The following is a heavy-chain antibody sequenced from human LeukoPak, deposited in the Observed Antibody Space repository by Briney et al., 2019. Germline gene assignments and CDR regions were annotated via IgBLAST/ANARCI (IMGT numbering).Heavy chain of an antibody. J-gene: IGHJ4*02. Sequence: GGSLRLSCAASGFTFSSYWMHWVRQAPGKGLVWVLRINSDGSTTNYADSVKGRFTISRDNAKSTLYLQMNSLRAEDTAVYYCARAFGGFDYWGQGTLVTVSS. CDR3: ARAFGGFDY. CDR2: INSDGSTT. V-gene: IGHV3-74*01. CDR1: GFTFSSYW. D-gene: IGHD3-10*01.